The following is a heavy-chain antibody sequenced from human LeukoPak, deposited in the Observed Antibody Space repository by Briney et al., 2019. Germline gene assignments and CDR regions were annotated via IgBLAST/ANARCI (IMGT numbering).Heavy chain of an antibody. CDR2: ISGSGGST. Sequence: GGSLRLSCAASGFTFSSYAMSWVRQAPGKGLEWVSAISGSGGSTYYADSVKGRFTISRDNSKNTLYLQMNSLRAEDTAVYYCARDSSWSPYYYYYMDVWGKGTTVTVSS. V-gene: IGHV3-23*01. CDR3: ARDSSWSPYYYYYMDV. J-gene: IGHJ6*03. D-gene: IGHD6-13*01. CDR1: GFTFSSYA.